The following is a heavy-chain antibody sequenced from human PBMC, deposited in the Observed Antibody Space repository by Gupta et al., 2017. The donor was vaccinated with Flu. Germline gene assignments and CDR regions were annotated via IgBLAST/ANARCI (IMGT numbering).Heavy chain of an antibody. CDR2: INWNGGSV. V-gene: IGHV3-9*01. Sequence: QAPGKGLEWVSGINWNGGSVGYAVSVKGRFTVSRDNAKNSLFLQMNSLRAEDTGLYYCIKGSERFFDSRSDYWGQGTLVTVSS. CDR3: IKGSERFFDSRSDY. J-gene: IGHJ4*02. D-gene: IGHD3-9*01.